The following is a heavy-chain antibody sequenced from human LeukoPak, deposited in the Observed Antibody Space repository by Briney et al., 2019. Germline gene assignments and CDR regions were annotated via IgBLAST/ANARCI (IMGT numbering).Heavy chain of an antibody. V-gene: IGHV1-2*02. CDR2: INPNSGGT. CDR1: GYTFTGYY. D-gene: IGHD3-10*01. CDR3: ARDLLKLGESHDY. Sequence: ASVKVSCKASGYTFTGYYMHWVRQAPGQGLEWKGWINPNSGGTNYAQKFQGRVTMTRDTSISTAYMELSRLRSDDTAVYYCARDLLKLGESHDYWGQGTLVTVSS. J-gene: IGHJ4*02.